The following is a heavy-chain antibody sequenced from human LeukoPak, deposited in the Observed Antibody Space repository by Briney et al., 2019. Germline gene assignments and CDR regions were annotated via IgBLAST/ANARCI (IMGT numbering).Heavy chain of an antibody. D-gene: IGHD3-10*01. CDR1: GFTVSSNY. Sequence: PGGSLRLSCAASGFTVSSNYMSWVRQAPGKGLEWVSVIYSGGSTYYADSVKGRFTVSRDNSKNTLYVQMNSLRAEDTAVYYCARDFDGTGRYPYSYWGQGTLVTVSS. CDR2: IYSGGST. CDR3: ARDFDGTGRYPYSY. J-gene: IGHJ4*02. V-gene: IGHV3-66*01.